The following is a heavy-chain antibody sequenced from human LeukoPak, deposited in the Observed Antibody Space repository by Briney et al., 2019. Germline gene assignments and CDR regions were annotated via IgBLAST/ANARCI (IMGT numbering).Heavy chain of an antibody. CDR2: INPNSGGT. CDR3: ARSPITGTKGAFDY. V-gene: IGHV1-2*02. CDR1: GYTFTGYY. D-gene: IGHD1-7*01. J-gene: IGHJ4*02. Sequence: GASVKVSCKASGYTFTGYYMHWVRQAPGQGLEWMGWINPNSGGTNYAQKFQGRVTMTRDTSISTAYMELSRLRSDDTAVYYCARSPITGTKGAFDYWGQGTLVTVSS.